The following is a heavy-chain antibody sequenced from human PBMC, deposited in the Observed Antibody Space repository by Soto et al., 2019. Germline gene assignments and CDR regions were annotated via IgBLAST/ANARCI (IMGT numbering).Heavy chain of an antibody. J-gene: IGHJ4*02. CDR2: ISAYNGNA. D-gene: IGHD3-22*01. V-gene: IGHV1-18*01. Sequence: ASVKVSCKASGYTFTSYGISWVRQAPGQGLEWMGWISAYNGNANYAQKLQGRVTMTTDKSTSTAYMELSSLRSEDTAVYYCARDRRMYYYYCIVYPTANYFVDWGQGPLVTVSS. CDR1: GYTFTSYG. CDR3: ARDRRMYYYYCIVYPTANYFVD.